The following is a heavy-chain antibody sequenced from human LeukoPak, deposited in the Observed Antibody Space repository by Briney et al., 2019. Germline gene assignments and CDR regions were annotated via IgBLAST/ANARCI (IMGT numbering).Heavy chain of an antibody. CDR2: IYSGGST. CDR1: GFTVSSNY. J-gene: IGHJ4*02. D-gene: IGHD4/OR15-4a*01. CDR3: VRDTLGEGEDANYAVYYFDY. Sequence: GGSLRLSCAASGFTVSSNYMSWVRQAPGKGLEWVSVIYSGGSTYYADSVKGRFTISRDNGKNSLDLQMNSLRADDTAFYYCVRDTLGEGEDANYAVYYFDYWGQGTVVTVSS. V-gene: IGHV3-53*01.